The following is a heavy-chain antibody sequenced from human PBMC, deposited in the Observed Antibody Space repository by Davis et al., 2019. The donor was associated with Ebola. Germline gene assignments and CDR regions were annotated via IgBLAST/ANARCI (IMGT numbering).Heavy chain of an antibody. CDR2: ISYDGSNK. Sequence: GESLKISCAASGFTFSSYAMHWVRQAPGKGLEWVAVISYDGSNKYYADSVKGRFTISRDNSKNTLYLQMSSLRAEDTAVYYCARELAVAFFDYWGQGTLVTVSS. D-gene: IGHD6-19*01. CDR1: GFTFSSYA. CDR3: ARELAVAFFDY. V-gene: IGHV3-30*04. J-gene: IGHJ4*02.